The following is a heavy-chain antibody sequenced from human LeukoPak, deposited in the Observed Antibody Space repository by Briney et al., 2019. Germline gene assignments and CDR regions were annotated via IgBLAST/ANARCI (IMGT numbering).Heavy chain of an antibody. CDR2: ISSSSSYI. CDR1: GFTFSSYS. J-gene: IGHJ2*01. CDR3: ARGDTAMAYWHFDL. V-gene: IGHV3-21*01. Sequence: KPGGSLRLSCAASGFTFSSYSMNWVRQAPGKGLEWVSSISSSSSYIYYADSVKGRFTISRDNAKNSLYLQMNSLRAEDTAVYYCARGDTAMAYWHFDLWGRGTLVTVSS. D-gene: IGHD5-18*01.